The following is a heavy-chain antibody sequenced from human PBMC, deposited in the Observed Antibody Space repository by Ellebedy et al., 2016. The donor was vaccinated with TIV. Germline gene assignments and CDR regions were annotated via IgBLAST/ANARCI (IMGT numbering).Heavy chain of an antibody. D-gene: IGHD2-21*01. J-gene: IGHJ4*02. V-gene: IGHV1-3*01. CDR3: ARIVRGGGGYDY. CDR2: INAGNGHT. Sequence: ASVKVSCKTSGYSFTAYGLHWLRQAPGQSLEWMGWINAGNGHTKYSQNFQGRVTMTRDTSATTAYMNLNSLRSNDSAVYYCARIVRGGGGYDYWGQGILVTVSS. CDR1: GYSFTAYG.